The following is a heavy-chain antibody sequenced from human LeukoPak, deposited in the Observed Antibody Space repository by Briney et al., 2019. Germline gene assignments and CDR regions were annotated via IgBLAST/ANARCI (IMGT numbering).Heavy chain of an antibody. CDR2: IKQDGSEK. Sequence: GGSLRLSCAASGFTFSTYWMTWVRQAPGKGLEGVASIKQDGSEKLYVDSVRGRFTTSRDNAQNSVYLQMSSLRAEDTAVYYCARDAGRSGYDIFDYWGQGTLVTVSS. CDR1: GFTFSTYW. J-gene: IGHJ4*02. CDR3: ARDAGRSGYDIFDY. V-gene: IGHV3-7*03. D-gene: IGHD5-12*01.